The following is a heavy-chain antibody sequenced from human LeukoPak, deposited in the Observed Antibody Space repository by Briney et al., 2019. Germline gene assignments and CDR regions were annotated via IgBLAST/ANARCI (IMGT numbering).Heavy chain of an antibody. J-gene: IGHJ4*02. CDR2: ITGTGGST. CDR3: ARSTYYDSSGNPFDF. CDR1: GFTFTSYA. Sequence: PGGSLRLSCAASGFTFTSYAMSWVRQAPGKGLEWVSAITGTGGSTYYAASVKGRFTISRDYAKNTLYLQMNSLRAEDTAEYYCARSTYYDSSGNPFDFWGQGTLVTVSS. V-gene: IGHV3-23*01. D-gene: IGHD3-22*01.